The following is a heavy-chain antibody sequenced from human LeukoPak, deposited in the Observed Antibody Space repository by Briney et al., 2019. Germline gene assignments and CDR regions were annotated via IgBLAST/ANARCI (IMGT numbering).Heavy chain of an antibody. Sequence: GGSLRLSCAASGFTFSTYAMTWLRQAPGKGLGWVSYISSSSSTIYYADSVKGRFTISRDNAKNSLYLQMNSLRDEDTAVYYCARSQIMITFGGVIDATFDYWGQGTLVTVSS. CDR1: GFTFSTYA. V-gene: IGHV3-48*02. CDR3: ARSQIMITFGGVIDATFDY. J-gene: IGHJ4*02. CDR2: ISSSSSTI. D-gene: IGHD3-16*02.